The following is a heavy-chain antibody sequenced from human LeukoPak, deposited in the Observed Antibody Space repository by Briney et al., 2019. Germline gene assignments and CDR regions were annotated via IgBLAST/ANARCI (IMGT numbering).Heavy chain of an antibody. CDR1: GGTFSSYA. D-gene: IGHD5-12*01. V-gene: IGHV1-69*04. CDR2: IIPILGIA. Sequence: GASVKVSCKASGGTFSSYAISWVRQAPGQGLEWMGRIIPILGIANYAQKFQGRVTITADKSTSTAYMELSSLRSEDTAVYYCAREGYSGYDSGVGFDYWGQGTLVTVSS. J-gene: IGHJ4*02. CDR3: AREGYSGYDSGVGFDY.